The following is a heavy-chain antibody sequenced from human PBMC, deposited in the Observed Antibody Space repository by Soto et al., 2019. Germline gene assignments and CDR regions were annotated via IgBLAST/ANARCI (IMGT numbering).Heavy chain of an antibody. CDR1: GLTFSNAW. CDR3: TTARVVSGYYLAVFDI. Sequence: GGSLSLSCAASGLTFSNAWMSWVRQAPGKGLEWVGRIKSKTDGGTTDYAAPVKGRFTISRDDSKNTLYLQMNSLKTEDAAVYYCTTARVVSGYYLAVFDIWGQGTIVTVSS. V-gene: IGHV3-15*01. J-gene: IGHJ3*02. CDR2: IKSKTDGGTT. D-gene: IGHD3-22*01.